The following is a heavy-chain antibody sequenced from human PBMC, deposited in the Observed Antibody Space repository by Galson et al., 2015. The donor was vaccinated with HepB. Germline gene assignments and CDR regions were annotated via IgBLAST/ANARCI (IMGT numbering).Heavy chain of an antibody. CDR1: GYTFTSYA. CDR2: INAGNGNT. Sequence: SVKVSCKASGYTFTSYAMHWVRQAPGQRLEWMGWINAGNGNTKYSQKFQGRVTITRDTSASTAYMELSSLRSEDTAVYYCARDKQLLYYYYYYMDVWGKGTTVTVSS. J-gene: IGHJ6*03. CDR3: ARDKQLLYYYYYYMDV. V-gene: IGHV1-3*01. D-gene: IGHD6-6*01.